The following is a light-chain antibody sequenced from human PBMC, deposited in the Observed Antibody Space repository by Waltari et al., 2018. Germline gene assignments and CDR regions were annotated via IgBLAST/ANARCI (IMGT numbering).Light chain of an antibody. CDR3: SSYTSDTTHVV. Sequence: QSALTQPASVSGSPGQSITISCTGTSTDIGSFGLVSWYQQHPGRAPTLIIYDVPSRPSATSDRFFGSKSGNTASLTISGLLAEDEADYYCSSYTSDTTHVVFGGGTKLTVL. V-gene: IGLV2-23*02. CDR1: STDIGSFGL. J-gene: IGLJ2*01. CDR2: DVP.